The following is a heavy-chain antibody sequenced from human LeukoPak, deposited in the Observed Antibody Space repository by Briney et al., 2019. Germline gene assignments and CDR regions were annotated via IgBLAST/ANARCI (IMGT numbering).Heavy chain of an antibody. CDR3: ARHIAYCGAECYTFDY. Sequence: SETLSLTCTVSGGSISSYYWSWIRQPPGKGLEWIGYMHSSGSTNQNPSLKSRVTISVDTSKNQFSLKRSSVTAADTAVYYCARHIAYCGAECYTFDYWGQGTLVTVSS. CDR1: GGSISSYY. V-gene: IGHV4-59*08. CDR2: MHSSGST. D-gene: IGHD2-21*01. J-gene: IGHJ4*02.